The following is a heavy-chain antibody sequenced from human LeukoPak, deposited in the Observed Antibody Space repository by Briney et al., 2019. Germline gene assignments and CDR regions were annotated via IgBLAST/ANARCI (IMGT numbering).Heavy chain of an antibody. Sequence: ASVKVSCKASGYTFTSYGISWVRQAPGQGLEWMGWISAYNGNTNYAQKLQGRVTMTTDTSTSTAYMELRSLRSDDTAVYYCARGRRYYDSSGYYLDAFDIWGQGTMVTVSS. V-gene: IGHV1-18*01. CDR1: GYTFTSYG. J-gene: IGHJ3*02. D-gene: IGHD3-22*01. CDR3: ARGRRYYDSSGYYLDAFDI. CDR2: ISAYNGNT.